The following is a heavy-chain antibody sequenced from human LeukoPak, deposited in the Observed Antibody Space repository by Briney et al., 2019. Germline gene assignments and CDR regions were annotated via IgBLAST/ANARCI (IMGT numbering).Heavy chain of an antibody. J-gene: IGHJ4*02. CDR1: GGSISSGSYY. V-gene: IGHV4-61*02. D-gene: IGHD6-13*01. CDR2: IYTSGST. CDR3: ATMGIAAAGLFDY. Sequence: SETLSLTCTVSGGSISSGSYYWSWIRQPAGKGLEWIGRIYTSGSTNYNPSLKSRVTISVDTSKNQFSLKLSSVTAADTAVYYCATMGIAAAGLFDYWGQGTLVTVSS.